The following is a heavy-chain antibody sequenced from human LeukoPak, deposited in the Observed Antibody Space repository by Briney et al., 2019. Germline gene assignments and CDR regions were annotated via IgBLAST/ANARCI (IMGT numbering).Heavy chain of an antibody. CDR3: ARWVVGYCSGGSCPRRFDP. CDR2: IYPGDSDT. V-gene: IGHV5-51*01. CDR1: GYSFTSYW. Sequence: GESLKISCKGSGYSFTSYWIGWVRQMPGKGLEWMGIIYPGDSDTRYSPSFQGQVTISADKSISTAYLQWSSLKASDTAMYYCARWVVGYCSGGSCPRRFDPWCQGTLVTVSS. D-gene: IGHD2-15*01. J-gene: IGHJ5*02.